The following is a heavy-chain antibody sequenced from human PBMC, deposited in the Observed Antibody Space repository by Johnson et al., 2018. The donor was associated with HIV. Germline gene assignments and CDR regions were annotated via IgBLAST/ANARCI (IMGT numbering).Heavy chain of an antibody. D-gene: IGHD2-2*01. CDR3: ARGGYCRSTNCYRGNAFDI. J-gene: IGHJ3*02. V-gene: IGHV3-20*04. Sequence: VQLVESGGGLVQPGGSLRLSCAVSGFTFDDFGMTWIRQAPGKGLEWVSGITWNGGGIGYADSVRGRFTISRDNAKNSLYLQMNSLKAEDTALYYCARGGYCRSTNCYRGNAFDIWGPGTMVTVSS. CDR1: GFTFDDFG. CDR2: ITWNGGGI.